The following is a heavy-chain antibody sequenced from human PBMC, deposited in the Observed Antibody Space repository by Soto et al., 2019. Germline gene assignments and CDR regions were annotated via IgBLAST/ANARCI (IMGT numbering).Heavy chain of an antibody. D-gene: IGHD2-15*01. Sequence: SETLSLTCTVSGGSISSSSYYWGWIRQPPGKGLEWIGSIYYSGSTYYNPSLKSRVTTSVDTSKNQFSLKLSSVTATDTAFYYCARHPNRNFRKWSAPWVQGALVPVFS. CDR1: GGSISSSSYY. J-gene: IGHJ5*02. CDR3: ARHPNRNFRKWSAP. CDR2: IYYSGST. V-gene: IGHV4-39*01.